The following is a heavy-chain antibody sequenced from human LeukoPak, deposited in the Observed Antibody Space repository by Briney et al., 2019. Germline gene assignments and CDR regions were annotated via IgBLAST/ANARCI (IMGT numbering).Heavy chain of an antibody. Sequence: ASVKVSCKASRYTFTSYGISWVRQAPGQGLEWMGWISAYNGNTNYAQKLQGRVTMTTDTSTSPAYMELRSLRSDDTAVYYCARRGPYGDYVDYWGQGTLVTVSS. V-gene: IGHV1-18*01. CDR3: ARRGPYGDYVDY. J-gene: IGHJ4*02. CDR1: RYTFTSYG. D-gene: IGHD4-17*01. CDR2: ISAYNGNT.